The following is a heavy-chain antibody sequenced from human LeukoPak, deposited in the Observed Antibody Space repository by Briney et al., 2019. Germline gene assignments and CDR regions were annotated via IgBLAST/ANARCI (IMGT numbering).Heavy chain of an antibody. V-gene: IGHV4-4*02. D-gene: IGHD1-26*01. J-gene: IGHJ4*02. CDR1: ADSIIRADC. CDR2: IYHSGTI. CDR3: ARHRSGTSLFDY. Sequence: SETLSLTCAVSADSIIRADCWSWVRQPPGKGLEWIGEIYHSGTINYNPSLKSRVTISVDKSRNQLSLNLDSVTAADTAMYFCARHRSGTSLFDYWGQGTLVTVSS.